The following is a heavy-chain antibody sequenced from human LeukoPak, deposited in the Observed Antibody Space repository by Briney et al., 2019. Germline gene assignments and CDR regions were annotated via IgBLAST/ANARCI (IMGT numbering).Heavy chain of an antibody. CDR1: GFTFSSYA. CDR2: ISGSGGST. D-gene: IGHD2-2*01. V-gene: IGHV3-23*01. CDR3: AKKGGIVVVPAAPYYFDY. J-gene: IGHJ4*02. Sequence: AGGSLRLSCAASGFTFSSYAMSWVRQAPGKGLEWVSAISGSGGSTYYADSVKGRFTISRDNSKNTQYLQMNSLRAEDTAVYYCAKKGGIVVVPAAPYYFDYWGQGTLVTVSS.